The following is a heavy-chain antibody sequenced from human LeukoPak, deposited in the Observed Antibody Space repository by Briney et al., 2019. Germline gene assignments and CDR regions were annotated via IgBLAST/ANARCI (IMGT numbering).Heavy chain of an antibody. Sequence: PGGSLRPSCAASGFTFSSSAMSWVRQAPGKGLEWASAISNNGGYTYYADSVQGRFTISRDNSKSTLCLQMNSLRAEDTAVYYCAKQLGYCSDGSCYFPYWGQGTLVTVSS. V-gene: IGHV3-23*01. CDR1: GFTFSSSA. CDR2: ISNNGGYT. J-gene: IGHJ4*02. D-gene: IGHD2-15*01. CDR3: AKQLGYCSDGSCYFPY.